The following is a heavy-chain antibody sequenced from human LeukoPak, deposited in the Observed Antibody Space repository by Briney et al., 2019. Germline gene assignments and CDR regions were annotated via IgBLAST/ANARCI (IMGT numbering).Heavy chain of an antibody. CDR3: ARDWSSGYDYAFDY. CDR1: GFTFSSYS. J-gene: IGHJ4*02. Sequence: GGSLRLSCAASGFTFSSYSMNWVRQAPGKGLEWVSSISSSSSYIYYADSVKGRFTISRDNAKNSLYLQMNSLRAEDTAVYYCARDWSSGYDYAFDYWGQGALVTVSS. CDR2: ISSSSSYI. D-gene: IGHD5-12*01. V-gene: IGHV3-21*01.